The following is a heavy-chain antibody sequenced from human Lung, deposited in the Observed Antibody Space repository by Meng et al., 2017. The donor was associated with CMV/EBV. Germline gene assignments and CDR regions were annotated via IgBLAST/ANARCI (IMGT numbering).Heavy chain of an antibody. J-gene: IGHJ4*02. CDR1: GGSVSSGSSY. V-gene: IGHV4-61*03. CDR2: IYYSGRT. D-gene: IGHD6-19*01. Sequence: TVSGGSVSSGSSYWSWIRQPPGKGLEWIGYIYYSGRTNYKPSLKSRVTISVDTSKNHFSLRLSSVTAADTAVYYCARKAIAVADPFDSWGQGTLVRLL. CDR3: ARKAIAVADPFDS.